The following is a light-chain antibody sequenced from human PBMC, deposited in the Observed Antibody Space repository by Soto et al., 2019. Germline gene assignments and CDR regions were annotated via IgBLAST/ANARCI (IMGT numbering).Light chain of an antibody. J-gene: IGLJ1*01. CDR3: CSYAGNYTYV. V-gene: IGLV2-11*01. CDR2: DVT. Sequence: QSVLTQPRSVSGSPGRSVTISCTGTISDVGGYNYVSWYQQNPGKAPKLMIHDVTKRPSGVPDRFSGSKSGNTASLTISGLQAEDEADYYCCSYAGNYTYVFGTGTKVTV. CDR1: ISDVGGYNY.